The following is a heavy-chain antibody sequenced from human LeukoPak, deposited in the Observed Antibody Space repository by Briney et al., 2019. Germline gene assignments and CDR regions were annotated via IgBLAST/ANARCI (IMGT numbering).Heavy chain of an antibody. D-gene: IGHD3-10*02. Sequence: GGSLRLSCAASEFTFSSYTMNWAGQAPGKGLEWVSYISSSGSTIYYADSVKGRFTISRDNAKNSLYLQMNSLRAEDTAVYYCAELGITMIGGVWGKGTTVTISS. CDR1: EFTFSSYT. CDR3: AELGITMIGGV. V-gene: IGHV3-48*03. J-gene: IGHJ6*04. CDR2: ISSSGSTI.